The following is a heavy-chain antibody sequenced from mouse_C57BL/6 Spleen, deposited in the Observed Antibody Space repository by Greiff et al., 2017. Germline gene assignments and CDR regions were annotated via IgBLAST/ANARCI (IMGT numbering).Heavy chain of an antibody. V-gene: IGHV1-15*01. J-gene: IGHJ2*01. CDR3: TRSDYDDDVPYFDY. CDR2: IDPETGGT. D-gene: IGHD2-4*01. Sequence: VKLMESGAELVRPGASVTLSCKASGYTFTDYEMHWVKQTPVHGLEWIGAIDPETGGTAYNQKFKGKAILTADKSSSTAYMELRSLTSEDSAVYYCTRSDYDDDVPYFDYWGQGTTLTVSS. CDR1: GYTFTDYE.